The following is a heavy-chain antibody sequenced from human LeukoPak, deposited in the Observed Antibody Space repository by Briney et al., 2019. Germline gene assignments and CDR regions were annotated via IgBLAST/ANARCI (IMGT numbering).Heavy chain of an antibody. D-gene: IGHD2-21*02. CDR1: GGSFSGSY. Sequence: SDTLSLTCDVYGGSFSGSYRTWIRQTPGRGHEWIGESSPIWDLIGYNPSLKGRATISVDSSTRPSSLKLTSVSAADTGIYYCARVRGVTARPWDVWGEGTVVTVSS. J-gene: IGHJ4*02. CDR3: ARVRGVTARPWDV. CDR2: SSPIWDLI. V-gene: IGHV4-34*01.